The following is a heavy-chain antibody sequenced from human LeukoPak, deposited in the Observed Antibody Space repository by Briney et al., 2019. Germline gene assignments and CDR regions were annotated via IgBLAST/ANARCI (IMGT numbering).Heavy chain of an antibody. J-gene: IGHJ4*02. D-gene: IGHD3-3*01. V-gene: IGHV3-23*01. CDR1: GFTFSSYA. CDR3: AKVRDFWSGYSDY. Sequence: GGSLRLSCAASGFTFSSYAMSWVRQAPGKGLEWVSAISGSGGSTYYADSVKGRLTISRDNSKNTLYLQMNSLRAEDTAVYYCAKVRDFWSGYSDYWGQGTLVTVSS. CDR2: ISGSGGST.